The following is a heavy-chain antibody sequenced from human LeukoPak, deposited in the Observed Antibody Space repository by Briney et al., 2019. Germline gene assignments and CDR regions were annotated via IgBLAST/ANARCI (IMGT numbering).Heavy chain of an antibody. CDR1: GFTVSSNY. CDR3: ARAPYYGSGAEAFDI. D-gene: IGHD3-10*01. V-gene: IGHV3-66*01. Sequence: AGGSLRLSCAASGFTVSSNYMNWVRQAPGKGLEWVSVIYSGGSTYYADSVKGRFTISRDNSKNTLYLQMNSLRAEDTAVYYCARAPYYGSGAEAFDIWGQGTMVTVSS. J-gene: IGHJ3*02. CDR2: IYSGGST.